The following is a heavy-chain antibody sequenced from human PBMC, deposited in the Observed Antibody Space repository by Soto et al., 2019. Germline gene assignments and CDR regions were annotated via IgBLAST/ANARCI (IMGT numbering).Heavy chain of an antibody. CDR3: ARGGTLDI. V-gene: IGHV4-30-4*01. CDR2: IYHSESS. D-gene: IGHD2-15*01. CDR1: GGSISSGDYY. Sequence: TLSLTCTVSGGSISSGDYYWSWIRQPPGKGLEWIGYIYHSESSYYNPSLKNRGTISVDTSKNHLSLKLTSVTAADTAVYYCARGGTLDIWGQGTLVTVSS. J-gene: IGHJ1*01.